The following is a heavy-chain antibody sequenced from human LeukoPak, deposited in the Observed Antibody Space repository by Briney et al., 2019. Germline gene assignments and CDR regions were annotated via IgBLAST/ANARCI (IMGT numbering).Heavy chain of an antibody. CDR2: ISSSSSYI. CDR1: GFTFSSYS. D-gene: IGHD2-2*01. CDR3: ARAGRYCSSNSCYYGY. Sequence: NPGGSLRLSCAASGFTFSSYSMNWVRQAPGKGLEWVSSISSSSSYIYYADSVKGRFTISRDNAKNSLYLQMNSLRAEDTAVYYCARAGRYCSSNSCYYGYWGQGTLVTVST. J-gene: IGHJ4*02. V-gene: IGHV3-21*01.